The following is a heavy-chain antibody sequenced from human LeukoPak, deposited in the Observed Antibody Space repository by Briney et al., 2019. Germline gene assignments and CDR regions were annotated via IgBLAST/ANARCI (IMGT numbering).Heavy chain of an antibody. D-gene: IGHD1-1*01. Sequence: GGSLRLSCAASGFTFSSYSMNWVRQAPGKGLEWVSYISSSSSTIYYADSVKGRFTISRDNSNNTLFLQMNSLRAEDTAVYYCAKVRTGHYFDYWGQGTLVTVSS. CDR2: ISSSSSTI. CDR3: AKVRTGHYFDY. V-gene: IGHV3-48*01. J-gene: IGHJ4*02. CDR1: GFTFSSYS.